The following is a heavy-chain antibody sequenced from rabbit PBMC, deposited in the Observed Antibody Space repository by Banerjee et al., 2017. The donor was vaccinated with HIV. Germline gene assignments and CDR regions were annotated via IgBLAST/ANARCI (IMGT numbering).Heavy chain of an antibody. CDR3: ARMGYSSGYGMDL. D-gene: IGHD4-1*01. V-gene: IGHV1S7*01. CDR2: IDPVFGST. CDR1: GFDFSSYY. J-gene: IGHJ6*01. Sequence: QSLEESGGGLVQPGGSLKLSCKASGFDFSSYYMSWVRQAPGKGLEWIGYIDPVFGSTYYASWVNGRFTISSHNAQNTLYLQLNSLTAADTATYFCARMGYSSGYGMDLWGPGTLVTVS.